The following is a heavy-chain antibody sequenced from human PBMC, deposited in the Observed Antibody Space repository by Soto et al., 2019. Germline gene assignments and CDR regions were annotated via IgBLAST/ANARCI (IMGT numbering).Heavy chain of an antibody. Sequence: PGGSLRLSCTASGFTFGDYAMSWFRQAPGKGLEWVGFIRSKAYGGTTEYAASAKGRFTISRDDSKSIAYLQMNSLKTEDTAVYYCASTYYDILTGYKSPADYWGQGTLVTVSS. CDR2: IRSKAYGGTT. CDR3: ASTYYDILTGYKSPADY. V-gene: IGHV3-49*03. J-gene: IGHJ4*02. CDR1: GFTFGDYA. D-gene: IGHD3-9*01.